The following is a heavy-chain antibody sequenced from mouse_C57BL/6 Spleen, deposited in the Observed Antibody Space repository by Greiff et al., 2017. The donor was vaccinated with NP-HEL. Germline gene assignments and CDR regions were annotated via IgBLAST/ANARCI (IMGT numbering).Heavy chain of an antibody. V-gene: IGHV1-64*01. D-gene: IGHD4-1*01. J-gene: IGHJ3*01. CDR3: ARGAGTAWFAY. Sequence: VQLQQPGAELVKPGASVKLSCKASGYTFTSYWMHWVKQRPGQGLEWIGMIHPNSGSTNYNEKFKSKASLTVDKSSSTAYMQLSSLTSEDSAVYYCARGAGTAWFAYWGQGTLVTVSA. CDR1: GYTFTSYW. CDR2: IHPNSGST.